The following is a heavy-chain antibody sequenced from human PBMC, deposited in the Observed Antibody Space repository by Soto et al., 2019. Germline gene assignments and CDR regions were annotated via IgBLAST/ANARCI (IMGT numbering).Heavy chain of an antibody. J-gene: IGHJ4*02. CDR3: ARSRESGNYFDY. D-gene: IGHD1-26*01. Sequence: PSETLSLTCSVSGGSITSGGYYWNWIRQHPGKGLEWIGYIYYGGITYYNPSLKSRITISVDTSKNQFSLKLSSVTAADTAVYYCARSRESGNYFDYWGQGTLVTVSS. V-gene: IGHV4-31*03. CDR2: IYYGGIT. CDR1: GGSITSGGYY.